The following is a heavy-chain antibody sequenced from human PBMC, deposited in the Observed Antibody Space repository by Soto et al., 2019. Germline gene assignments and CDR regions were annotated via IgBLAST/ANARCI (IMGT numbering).Heavy chain of an antibody. J-gene: IGHJ4*02. V-gene: IGHV1-18*01. CDR1: GYTFTSYG. D-gene: IGHD6-13*01. CDR3: ARDVGDEWPGYSRSWYGFDY. Sequence: QVQLVQSGAEVKKPGASVKVSCKASGYTFTSYGISWVRQAPGQGLEWMGWISAYNGNTNYAQKLQGRVTMTTDTSTSTAYMELRSRRSDDTAVYYCARDVGDEWPGYSRSWYGFDYWGQGTLVTVSS. CDR2: ISAYNGNT.